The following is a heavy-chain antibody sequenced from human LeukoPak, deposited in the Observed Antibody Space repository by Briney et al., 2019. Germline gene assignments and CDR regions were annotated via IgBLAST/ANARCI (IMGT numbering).Heavy chain of an antibody. V-gene: IGHV3-23*01. CDR1: GFTFSDYY. J-gene: IGHJ4*02. CDR2: ISGSGGST. Sequence: GGSLRLSCAASGFTFSDYYMSWIRQAPGKGLEWVSSISGSGGSTYYADSVKGRFTISRDNSKNTLYLQMNSLRAEDTAVYYCARRWSGSDNWGQGTLVTVSS. D-gene: IGHD3-10*02. CDR3: ARRWSGSDN.